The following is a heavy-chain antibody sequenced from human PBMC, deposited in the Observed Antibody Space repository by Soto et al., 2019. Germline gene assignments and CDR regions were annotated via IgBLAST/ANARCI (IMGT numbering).Heavy chain of an antibody. CDR1: GFRFSGPG. V-gene: IGHV3-23*01. D-gene: IGHD3-3*01. J-gene: IGHJ4*02. CDR3: AKATLRVVHPLVFDH. Sequence: GGSLRLCCQASGFRFSGPGMNGVRQGPGKGLEWISVISGSGGATYFADSVKGRFTISRDNSKNTLHLQMNSLRAEDTAVYYCAKATLRVVHPLVFDHWGQGSLVTVSS. CDR2: ISGSGGAT.